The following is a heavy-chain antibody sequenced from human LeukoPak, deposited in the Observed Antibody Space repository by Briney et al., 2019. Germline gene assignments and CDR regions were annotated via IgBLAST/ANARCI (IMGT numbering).Heavy chain of an antibody. CDR3: ATDSPDVLRFLEWLSLDY. J-gene: IGHJ4*02. CDR1: GYTLTELS. D-gene: IGHD3-3*01. Sequence: ASVKVSCKVSGYTLTELSMHWVRQAPGKGLEWMGGFDPEDGETIYAQKFQGRVTMTEDTSTDTAYMELSSLRSEDTAVYYCATDSPDVLRFLEWLSLDYWGQGTLVTVSS. CDR2: FDPEDGET. V-gene: IGHV1-24*01.